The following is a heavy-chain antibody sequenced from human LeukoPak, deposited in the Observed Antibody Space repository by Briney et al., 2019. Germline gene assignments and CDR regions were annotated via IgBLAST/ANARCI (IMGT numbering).Heavy chain of an antibody. D-gene: IGHD3-10*01. V-gene: IGHV3-20*04. CDR1: GFPFDDYG. CDR2: INWNGGST. J-gene: IGHJ5*02. CDR3: AREQGMVRGSWFDP. Sequence: PGGSLRLSCAASGFPFDDYGMSWVRQAPGKGLEWVSGINWNGGSTGYADSVKGRFTISRDNAKNSLYLQMNSLRAEDTALYYCAREQGMVRGSWFDPWGQGTLVTVSS.